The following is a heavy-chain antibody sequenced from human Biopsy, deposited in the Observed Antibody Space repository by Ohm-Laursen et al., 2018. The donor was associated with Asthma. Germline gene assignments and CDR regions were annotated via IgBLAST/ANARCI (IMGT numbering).Heavy chain of an antibody. D-gene: IGHD1-7*01. CDR2: MSYDGSIK. CDR1: GFTFSSYG. CDR3: ARVSLGISGTIYWYDW. J-gene: IGHJ4*02. Sequence: SLRLSCTASGFTFSSYGMDWVRQAPGKGLEWVALMSYDGSIKDYADSVKGRFTISRDNSKNTLYLQMNSLTPDDTAVYFCARVSLGISGTIYWYDWWGQGTLVTVSS. V-gene: IGHV3-30*03.